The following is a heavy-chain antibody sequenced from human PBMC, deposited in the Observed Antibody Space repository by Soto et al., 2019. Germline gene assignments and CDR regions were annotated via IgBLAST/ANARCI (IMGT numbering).Heavy chain of an antibody. CDR2: IIPILGIA. V-gene: IGHV1-69*04. D-gene: IGHD2-15*01. J-gene: IGHJ4*02. Sequence: ASVKVSCKASGGTFSSYTISWVRQAPGQGLEWMGRIIPILGIANYAQKFQGRVTITADKSTSTAYMELSSLRSEDTAVYYWARDRYCSGGSCYWGSIYFGYWGQGTLVTVSS. CDR1: GGTFSSYT. CDR3: ARDRYCSGGSCYWGSIYFGY.